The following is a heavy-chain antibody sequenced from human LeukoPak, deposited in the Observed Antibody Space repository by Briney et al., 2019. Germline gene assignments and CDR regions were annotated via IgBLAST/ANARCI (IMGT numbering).Heavy chain of an antibody. Sequence: SESLSLTCAVHGRSFSGYYWRSLRQPPGRGLEWIGEINHSGSTNYNPSLKSGVTISVDTSMNQFSLKLSSVTAADTAVYYCARGAKVLRFLVWGNWVDPWGEGTLVTVSS. V-gene: IGHV4-34*01. J-gene: IGHJ5*02. CDR2: INHSGST. CDR3: ARGAKVLRFLVWGNWVDP. CDR1: GRSFSGYY. D-gene: IGHD3-3*01.